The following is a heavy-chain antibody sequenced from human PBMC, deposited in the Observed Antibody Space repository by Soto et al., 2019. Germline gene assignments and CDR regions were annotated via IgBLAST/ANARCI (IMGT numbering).Heavy chain of an antibody. Sequence: GASVKVSCKASGYTFTSYDINWVRQATGQGLEWMGWMNPNSGNTGYAQKFQGRVTMTRNTSISTAYMELSSLRSEDTAVYYCARRMVTVIDYYYSYGMHVWGQGTTLAVSS. CDR2: MNPNSGNT. D-gene: IGHD4-4*01. V-gene: IGHV1-8*01. J-gene: IGHJ6*02. CDR3: ARRMVTVIDYYYSYGMHV. CDR1: GYTFTSYD.